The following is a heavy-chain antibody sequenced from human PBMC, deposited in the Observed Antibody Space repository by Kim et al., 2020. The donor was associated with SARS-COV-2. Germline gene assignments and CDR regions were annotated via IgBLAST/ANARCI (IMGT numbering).Heavy chain of an antibody. CDR3: ARGGSEVY. Sequence: SGSTNYNPSLKSRVTISVDTSKNQFSLKLSSVTAADTAVYYCARGGSEVYWGQGTLVTVSS. CDR2: SGST. V-gene: IGHV4-59*09. J-gene: IGHJ4*02. D-gene: IGHD6-19*01.